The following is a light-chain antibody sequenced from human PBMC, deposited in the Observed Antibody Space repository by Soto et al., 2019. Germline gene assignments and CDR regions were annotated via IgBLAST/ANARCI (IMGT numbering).Light chain of an antibody. CDR2: DAS. Sequence: EIVMTQSPVTLSVSPGEGVTLSCRASQSVYSNLAWYQQKPGQAPRLLTYDASATAPDIPARFSGSGSGTDFTLTVSRLQSEDFAVYYCQQDTNWPLTFGGGTRVEIK. CDR1: QSVYSN. J-gene: IGKJ4*01. CDR3: QQDTNWPLT. V-gene: IGKV3-15*01.